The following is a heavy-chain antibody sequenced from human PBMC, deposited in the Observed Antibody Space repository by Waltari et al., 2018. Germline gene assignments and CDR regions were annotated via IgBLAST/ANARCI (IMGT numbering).Heavy chain of an antibody. CDR1: GGNFSSYA. CDR3: ARVNTAMVSAD. V-gene: IGHV1-69*05. CDR2: ICPTFGTA. D-gene: IGHD5-18*01. Sequence: QVQLGQSGAEVKKPGSAVKGACKASGGNFSSYAISWVRQATGQGLEWMGGICPTFGTANYSQKFQCRVTITTDESPSTAYMELSSLRSEDTAVYYCARVNTAMVSADWGQGTLVTVSS. J-gene: IGHJ4*02.